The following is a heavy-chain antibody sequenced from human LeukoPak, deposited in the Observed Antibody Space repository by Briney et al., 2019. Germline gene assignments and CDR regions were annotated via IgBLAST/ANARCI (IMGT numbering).Heavy chain of an antibody. CDR2: ISSSSSTI. J-gene: IGHJ6*03. CDR3: ARVVYYYYYMDV. CDR1: GFTFSSYS. V-gene: IGHV3-48*01. Sequence: GGSLRLSCAASGFTFSSYSMNWVRQASGKGLEWVSYISSSSSTIYYADSVKGRFTISRDNAKNSLYLQMNSLRAEDTAVYYCARVVYYYYYMDVWGKGTTVTVSS.